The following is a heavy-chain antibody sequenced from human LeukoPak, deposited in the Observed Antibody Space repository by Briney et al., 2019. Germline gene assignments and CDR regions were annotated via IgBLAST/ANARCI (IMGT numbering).Heavy chain of an antibody. CDR1: GFTFSNSW. J-gene: IGHJ6*02. Sequence: GGSLRLSCAASGFTFSNSWMSWVRQAPGKGLEWVGRIKSKTDGGITDYAAPVKGRFTISRDDSNNTLYLQMNSLKTEDTAVYYCTTAPNYYGSGSKLYSYYYGMDIWGQGTTVTVSS. D-gene: IGHD3-10*01. V-gene: IGHV3-15*01. CDR2: IKSKTDGGIT. CDR3: TTAPNYYGSGSKLYSYYYGMDI.